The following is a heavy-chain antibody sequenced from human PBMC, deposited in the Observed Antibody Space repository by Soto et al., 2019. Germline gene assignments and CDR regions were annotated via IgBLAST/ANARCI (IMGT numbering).Heavy chain of an antibody. V-gene: IGHV4-59*01. Sequence: SETLSLTCAVSGGSISTYYWSWIRQTPGKGLEWIGYIYYSGSGNYSPSLKSRLTISLDTSTNQFSLKLTSVTAADTAVCYCARGRNNGFDGMDVWGQGTTVTVSS. CDR1: GGSISTYY. CDR2: IYYSGSG. D-gene: IGHD1-20*01. CDR3: ARGRNNGFDGMDV. J-gene: IGHJ6*02.